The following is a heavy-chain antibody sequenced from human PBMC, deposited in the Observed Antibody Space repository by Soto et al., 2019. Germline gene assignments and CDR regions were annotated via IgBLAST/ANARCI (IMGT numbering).Heavy chain of an antibody. CDR3: ARGAGSYFRRVVGAFDI. CDR2: IKQDGSEK. Sequence: PGGSLRLASRASGVSVSSDWMSWVRQAPGEGLEWVANIKQDGSEKYYVDSVKGQFTISRDNAKNSLYLRMNSLRAEDTAVYYCARGAGSYFRRVVGAFDIWGQGTMVTVSS. V-gene: IGHV3-7*04. J-gene: IGHJ3*02. D-gene: IGHD3-10*01. CDR1: GVSVSSDW.